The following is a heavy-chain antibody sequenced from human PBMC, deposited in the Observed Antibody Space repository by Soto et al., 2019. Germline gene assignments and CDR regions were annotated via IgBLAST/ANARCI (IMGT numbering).Heavy chain of an antibody. J-gene: IGHJ4*02. CDR1: GYSFTSYW. Sequence: PGESLKISCKGSGYSFTSYWIGWVRQMPGKGLEWMGIIYPGDSDTRYSPSFQGQVTISADKSISTAYLQWSSLKASDTAMYYCATSLRPHYDILTGYYNEPQVDYWGQGTLVTVPQ. V-gene: IGHV5-51*01. CDR3: ATSLRPHYDILTGYYNEPQVDY. D-gene: IGHD3-9*01. CDR2: IYPGDSDT.